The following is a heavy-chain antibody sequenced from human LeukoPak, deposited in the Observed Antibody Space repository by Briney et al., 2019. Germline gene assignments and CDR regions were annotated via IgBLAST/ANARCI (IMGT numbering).Heavy chain of an antibody. CDR1: GYTFTSYG. CDR3: ARDRALDTAMVHYYYYGMDV. Sequence: ASVKVPCKASGYTFTSYGISWVRQAPGQGLEWMGWISAYNGNTNYAQKLQGRVTMTTDTSTSTAYMELRSLRSDDTAVYYCARDRALDTAMVHYYYYGMDVWGQGTTVTVSS. CDR2: ISAYNGNT. D-gene: IGHD5-18*01. J-gene: IGHJ6*02. V-gene: IGHV1-18*01.